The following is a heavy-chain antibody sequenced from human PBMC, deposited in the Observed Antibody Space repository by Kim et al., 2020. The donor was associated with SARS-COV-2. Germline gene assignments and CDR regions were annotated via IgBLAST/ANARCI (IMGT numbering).Heavy chain of an antibody. CDR2: IYHSGST. CDR1: DYSISSGYY. CDR3: ARDVSADYYYNSGGLFDY. J-gene: IGHJ4*02. Sequence: SETLSLTCTVSDYSISSGYYWGWIRQPPGKGLEWIASIYHSGSTYYNPSLKSRVTISVDKSKKQFSLKLHAVTAADTAVYYCARDVSADYYYNSGGLFDYWGQGTPVTVSS. V-gene: IGHV4-38-2*02. D-gene: IGHD3-22*01.